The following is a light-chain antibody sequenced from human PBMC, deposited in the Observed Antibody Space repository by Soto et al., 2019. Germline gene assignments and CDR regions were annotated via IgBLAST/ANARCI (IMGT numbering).Light chain of an antibody. J-gene: IGKJ1*01. CDR1: QSISKY. V-gene: IGKV1-39*01. CDR2: GAS. CDR3: QQSNSIPPWT. Sequence: DIQMTQSPSSLSASVGDRVTITCRASQSISKYLNWYQHKPRKGPKLLIYGASTLQSGVPSRFSGSGSGTDFTLTISSLQPEDVATYYCQQSNSIPPWTFGQGTKVEIK.